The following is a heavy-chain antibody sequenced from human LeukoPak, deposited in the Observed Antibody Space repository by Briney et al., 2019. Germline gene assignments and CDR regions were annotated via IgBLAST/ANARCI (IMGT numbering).Heavy chain of an antibody. D-gene: IGHD6-19*01. CDR3: AKPGLGEQWLVPDAFDI. J-gene: IGHJ3*02. CDR1: GFTSSSYG. CDR2: ISYDGSNK. V-gene: IGHV3-30*18. Sequence: PGGSLRLSCAASGFTSSSYGMHWVRQAPGKGLEWVAVISYDGSNKYYADSVKGRFTISRDNSKTTLYLQMNSLRAEDTAVYYCAKPGLGEQWLVPDAFDIWGQGTMVTVSS.